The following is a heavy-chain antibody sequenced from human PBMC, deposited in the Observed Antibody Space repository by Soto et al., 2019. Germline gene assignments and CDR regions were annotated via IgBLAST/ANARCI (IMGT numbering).Heavy chain of an antibody. J-gene: IGHJ4*02. CDR2: IRSKAYGGTT. Sequence: GGSLRLSCTASLFTFADYAMSWVRQSPGKGLEWVGFIRSKAYGGTTEYAASVKGRFTISRDDSKSIAYLQMNSLKTEDTAVYYCTREMQDYWGQGTLVTVSS. V-gene: IGHV3-49*04. CDR3: TREMQDY. CDR1: LFTFADYA.